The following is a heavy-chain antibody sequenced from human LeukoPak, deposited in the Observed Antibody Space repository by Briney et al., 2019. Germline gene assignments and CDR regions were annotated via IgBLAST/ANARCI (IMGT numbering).Heavy chain of an antibody. V-gene: IGHV4-39*01. CDR3: ARSDIHDI. CDR2: IYYSGST. Sequence: KTSETLSLTCTVSGGSISSSSYYWGWIRQPPGKGLEWIGSIYYSGSTYYNPSLKSRVTISVDTSKNQFSLKLSSVTAADTAVYYCARSDIHDIWGQGTMVTVFS. CDR1: GGSISSSSYY. J-gene: IGHJ3*02. D-gene: IGHD5-12*01.